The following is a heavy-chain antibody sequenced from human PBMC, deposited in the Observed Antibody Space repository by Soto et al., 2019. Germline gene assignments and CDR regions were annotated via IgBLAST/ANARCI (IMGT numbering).Heavy chain of an antibody. Sequence: GGSLRLSCAASGFTFSSYAMSWVRQAPGKGLEWVSAISGSGGSTYYADSVKGRFTISRDNSKNTLYLQMNSLRAEDTAVYYCAATATSRGKEEPTPNWYFDLWGRGTLVTVSS. CDR3: AATATSRGKEEPTPNWYFDL. V-gene: IGHV3-23*01. D-gene: IGHD3-16*01. J-gene: IGHJ2*01. CDR1: GFTFSSYA. CDR2: ISGSGGST.